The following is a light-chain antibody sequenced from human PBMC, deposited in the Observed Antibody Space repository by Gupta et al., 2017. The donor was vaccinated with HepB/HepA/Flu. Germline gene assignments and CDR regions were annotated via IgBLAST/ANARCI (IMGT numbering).Light chain of an antibody. Sequence: IQMTQAPSSQSASVGGRVTITRRASQSISSYLNWYQQKPGKAPKLLIYAASSLQSGVPSRFSGSRSGTEFTLTISSLQPEDFAAYYCQQSYSTLMCSFGQGTKLEIK. J-gene: IGKJ2*04. CDR2: AAS. CDR3: QQSYSTLMCS. CDR1: QSISSY. V-gene: IGKV1-39*01.